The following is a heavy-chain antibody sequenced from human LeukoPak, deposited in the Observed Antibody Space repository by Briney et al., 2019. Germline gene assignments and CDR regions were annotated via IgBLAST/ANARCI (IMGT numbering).Heavy chain of an antibody. Sequence: PSETLSLTCTVSGGSISSGDYYWSWIRQPPGKGLEWIGSVYHSGSTYYNPSLKSRVTISVDTSKNQFSLKLSSVTAADTAVYYCARRGYCSSTSCQPFDYWGQGTLVTVSS. CDR1: GGSISSGDYY. V-gene: IGHV4-39*07. D-gene: IGHD2-2*03. CDR3: ARRGYCSSTSCQPFDY. J-gene: IGHJ4*02. CDR2: VYHSGST.